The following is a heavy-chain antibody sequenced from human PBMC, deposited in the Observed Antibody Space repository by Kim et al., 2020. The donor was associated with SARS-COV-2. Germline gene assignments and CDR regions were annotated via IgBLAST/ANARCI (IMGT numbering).Heavy chain of an antibody. D-gene: IGHD3-3*01. J-gene: IGHJ4*02. CDR1: GYTFTSYG. CDR2: ISAYNGNT. Sequence: ASVKVSCKASGYTFTSYGISWVRQAPGQGLEWMGWISAYNGNTNYAQKLQGRVTMTTDTSTSTAYMELRSLRSDDTAVYYCARVEPGYYDFWSGYSYYFDYWGQGTLVTVSS. V-gene: IGHV1-18*01. CDR3: ARVEPGYYDFWSGYSYYFDY.